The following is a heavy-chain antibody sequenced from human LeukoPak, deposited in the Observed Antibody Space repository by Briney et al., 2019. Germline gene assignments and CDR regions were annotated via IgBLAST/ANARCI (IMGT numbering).Heavy chain of an antibody. Sequence: GGSLRLSCAASGFTFSSYWTHWVRQVPGKGLVWVSRIREDGTITNYEDSVKGRFTIFRDNARNTLYLQMHSLRAEDTAIYYCARNFVGTSTSDFDSWGQGTQVTVSS. CDR1: GFTFSSYW. J-gene: IGHJ4*02. D-gene: IGHD1-26*01. V-gene: IGHV3-74*01. CDR3: ARNFVGTSTSDFDS. CDR2: IREDGTIT.